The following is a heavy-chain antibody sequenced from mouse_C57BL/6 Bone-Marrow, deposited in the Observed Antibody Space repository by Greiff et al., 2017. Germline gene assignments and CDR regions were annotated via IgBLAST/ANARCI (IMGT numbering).Heavy chain of an antibody. V-gene: IGHV5-6*01. D-gene: IGHD1-1*01. Sequence: DVQLQESGGDLVKPGGSLKLSCAASGFTFSSYGMSWVRQTPDKRLEWVATISSGGSYTYYPDSVKGRFTISRDNSNNTLYLQMSSLKSEDTAMYYCARHRSYYAMDYWGQGTSVTVSS. CDR2: ISSGGSYT. J-gene: IGHJ4*01. CDR1: GFTFSSYG. CDR3: ARHRSYYAMDY.